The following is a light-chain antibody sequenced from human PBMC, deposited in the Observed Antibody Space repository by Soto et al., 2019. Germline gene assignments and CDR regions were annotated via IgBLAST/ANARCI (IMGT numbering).Light chain of an antibody. V-gene: IGLV2-14*01. CDR1: SSDVGGYNY. J-gene: IGLJ2*01. Sequence: QSALTQPASVSGSPGQSVTITCTGTSSDVGGYNYVSWYQQHPGKAPKVMIYEVTNRPSGVSNRFTGSKSGNTASLTISGLQAEDEADYYCSSYADTNLIFGEGTKLTVL. CDR2: EVT. CDR3: SSYADTNLI.